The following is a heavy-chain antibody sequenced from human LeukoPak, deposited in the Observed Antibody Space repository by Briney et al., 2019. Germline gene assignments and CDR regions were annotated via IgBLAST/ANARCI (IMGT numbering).Heavy chain of an antibody. V-gene: IGHV3-33*01. CDR2: IWYDGSKR. Sequence: GGSLRLSCAASRFNFNTYGMHWVRQAPGKGLEWVAVIWYDGSKRYYADSVKGRFTISRDNVKNTLYLEMNSLRADDTAVYYCARGRLTFAVDAPGPFDWWGQGTLVTVSS. CDR3: ARGRLTFAVDAPGPFDW. J-gene: IGHJ4*02. D-gene: IGHD2-2*01. CDR1: RFNFNTYG.